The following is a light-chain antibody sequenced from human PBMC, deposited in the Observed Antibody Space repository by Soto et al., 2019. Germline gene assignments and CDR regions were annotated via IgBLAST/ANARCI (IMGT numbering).Light chain of an antibody. V-gene: IGLV2-14*01. CDR3: SSYTSSSTLDVV. Sequence: QSALTQPASVSGSPGQSITISCPGTSSDVGGYNYVSWYQQHPGKAPKLMIYEVSNRPSGVSNRFSGSKSGNTASLTISGLQAEDEADYYCSSYTSSSTLDVVVGGGTKLTVL. J-gene: IGLJ2*01. CDR1: SSDVGGYNY. CDR2: EVS.